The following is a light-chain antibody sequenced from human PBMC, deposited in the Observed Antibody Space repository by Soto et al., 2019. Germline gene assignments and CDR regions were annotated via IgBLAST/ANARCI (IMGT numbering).Light chain of an antibody. CDR3: SSYAGNNKYV. J-gene: IGLJ1*01. Sequence: QSALAQPASVSGSPGQSITISCTGTNSDVGGYNYVSWYQQFPGKAPKLMIYEVSNRPSGVPNRFSGSKSGNTASLTISGLQADDEADYYCSSYAGNNKYVFGTGTKLTVL. CDR1: NSDVGGYNY. V-gene: IGLV2-14*01. CDR2: EVS.